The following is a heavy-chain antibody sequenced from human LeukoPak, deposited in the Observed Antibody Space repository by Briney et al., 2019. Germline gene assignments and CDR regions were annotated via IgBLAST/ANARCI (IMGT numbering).Heavy chain of an antibody. CDR3: ARGREQWLVLGAFDV. Sequence: GGSLRLSCAASAFTFSTYTMHWVRQTPGKGLEWVAVISYDAYNNYSADSMKGRFTISRDNSKNTLYLQMDNLRAEDTAVYYCARGREQWLVLGAFDVWGRGTVVTVSS. CDR2: ISYDAYNN. V-gene: IGHV3-30-3*01. CDR1: AFTFSTYT. D-gene: IGHD6-19*01. J-gene: IGHJ3*01.